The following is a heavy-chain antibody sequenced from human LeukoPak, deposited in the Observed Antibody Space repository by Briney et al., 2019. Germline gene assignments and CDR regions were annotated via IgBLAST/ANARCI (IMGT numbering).Heavy chain of an antibody. CDR3: ARGPGDSSGWYLQH. Sequence: SETLSLTCAVYGGSFSGHYWSWIRQPPGKGLEWIGEINHSGSTNYNPSLESRVTISVDTSKNQFSLKLSSVTAADTAVYYCARGPGDSSGWYLQHWGQGTLVTVSS. J-gene: IGHJ1*01. CDR2: INHSGST. D-gene: IGHD6-19*01. V-gene: IGHV4-34*01. CDR1: GGSFSGHY.